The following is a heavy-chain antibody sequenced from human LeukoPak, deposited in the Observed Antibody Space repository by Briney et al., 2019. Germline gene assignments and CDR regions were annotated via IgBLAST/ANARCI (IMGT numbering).Heavy chain of an antibody. J-gene: IGHJ4*02. D-gene: IGHD3-22*01. V-gene: IGHV3-11*01. CDR2: ISGSGSTM. Sequence: GGSLRLSCAASGFTFSDYYMTWVRQAPGKGLEWLSDISGSGSTMYYADSVKGRFTISRDNAKNSLYLQINSVRAEDTAVYYCAGEARMIYYDSSGYYPIDYWGQGTLVTVSS. CDR3: AGEARMIYYDSSGYYPIDY. CDR1: GFTFSDYY.